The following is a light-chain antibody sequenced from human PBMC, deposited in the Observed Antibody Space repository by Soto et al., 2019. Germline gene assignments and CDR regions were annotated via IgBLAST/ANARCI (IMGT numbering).Light chain of an antibody. J-gene: IGLJ2*01. CDR3: SSFAGSNRVV. CDR2: EVN. V-gene: IGLV2-8*01. CDR1: SSDVGGYNY. Sequence: QSALTQTPSASGSPGQSVTISCTGTSSDVGGYNYVSWYQQHPGKAPKLIIYEVNERPSGVPDRVSGSKSGNTASLTVSGLQTEDEADYYCSSFAGSNRVVFGGGTKLTVL.